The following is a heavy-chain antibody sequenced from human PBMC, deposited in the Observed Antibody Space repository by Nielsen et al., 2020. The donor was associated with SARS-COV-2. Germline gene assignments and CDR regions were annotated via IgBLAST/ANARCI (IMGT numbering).Heavy chain of an antibody. J-gene: IGHJ4*02. Sequence: GGSLRLSCAASGFTFSTYSIMWVRPAPGKGLALVSHISSSGCCIYYADSVKGRFTISRDNAKNSVYLQMNSLRAEDTAVYYCATDQYCPNGICSSGGRDYWGQGTLVAVSS. CDR1: GFTFSTYS. D-gene: IGHD2-8*01. V-gene: IGHV3-21*01. CDR2: ISSSGCCI. CDR3: ATDQYCPNGICSSGGRDY.